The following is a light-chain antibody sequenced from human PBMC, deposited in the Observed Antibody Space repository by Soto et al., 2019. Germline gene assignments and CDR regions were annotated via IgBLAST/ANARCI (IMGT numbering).Light chain of an antibody. CDR2: GAS. CDR3: QQYGSSPQT. CDR1: QSVSSSY. V-gene: IGKV3-20*01. J-gene: IGKJ1*01. Sequence: EIVLTQSPGTLSLSPGARAPLSCRASQSVSSSYLAWYQQKPGQAPRLLIYGASSRATDIPDRFSGSGSGTDFTLTISRLEPEDFAVYYCQQYGSSPQTFGQGTKVDIK.